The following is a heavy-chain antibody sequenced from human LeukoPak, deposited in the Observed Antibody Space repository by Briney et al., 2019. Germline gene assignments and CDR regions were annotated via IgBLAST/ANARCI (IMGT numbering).Heavy chain of an antibody. V-gene: IGHV3-30*18. CDR3: AKDLVTDLWAFDI. Sequence: GRSLRLSCAASGFTFSSYGMHWVRQAPGKGLGWVAVISYDGSNKYYADSVKGRFTISRDNSKNTLYLQINSLRAEDTAVYYCAKDLVTDLWAFDIWGQGTMVTVSS. CDR1: GFTFSSYG. CDR2: ISYDGSNK. D-gene: IGHD1-14*01. J-gene: IGHJ3*02.